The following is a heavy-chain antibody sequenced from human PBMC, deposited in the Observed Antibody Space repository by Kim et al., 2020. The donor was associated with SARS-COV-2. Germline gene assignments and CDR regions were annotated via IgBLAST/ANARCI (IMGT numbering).Heavy chain of an antibody. V-gene: IGHV3-33*06. D-gene: IGHD3-9*01. J-gene: IGHJ6*02. CDR1: GFTFSSYG. CDR3: AKDAQELRYFDWLSGYYYYYGMDV. Sequence: GGSLRLSCAASGFTFSSYGMHWVRQAPGKGLEWVAVIWYDGSNKYYADSVKGRFTISRDNSKNTLYLQMNSLRAEDTAVYYCAKDAQELRYFDWLSGYYYYYGMDVWGQGTTVTVSS. CDR2: IWYDGSNK.